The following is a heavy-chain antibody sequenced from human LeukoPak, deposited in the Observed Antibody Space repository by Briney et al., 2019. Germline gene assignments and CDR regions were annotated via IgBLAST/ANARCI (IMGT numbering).Heavy chain of an antibody. V-gene: IGHV3-23*01. D-gene: IGHD2/OR15-2a*01. CDR2: ISGSGPGT. J-gene: IGHJ4*02. CDR1: GFTFSNYA. Sequence: GGSLRLSCAASGFTFSNYAMSWVRQAPGKGLEWVSTISGSGPGTYYADSVKGRFTISRDNSENTLSLQMNSLRADDTAIYYCAKSCNSGNCYYNYWGQGTLVTVSS. CDR3: AKSCNSGNCYYNY.